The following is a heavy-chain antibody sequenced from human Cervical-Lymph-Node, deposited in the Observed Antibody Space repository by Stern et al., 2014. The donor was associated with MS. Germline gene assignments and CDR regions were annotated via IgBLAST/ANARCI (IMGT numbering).Heavy chain of an antibody. CDR1: GGTFSSYA. J-gene: IGHJ4*02. CDR3: ASQNPGRGRYGTLDYFDY. V-gene: IGHV1-69*06. Sequence: QVQLVQSGAEVKKPWSSVKVSCKASGGTFSSYAISWVRQAPGQGLEWMGGIIPIFGTANYAQKFQGRVTITADKSTSTAYMELSSLRSEDTAVYYCASQNPGRGRYGTLDYFDYWGQGTLVTVSS. D-gene: IGHD5-18*01. CDR2: IIPIFGTA.